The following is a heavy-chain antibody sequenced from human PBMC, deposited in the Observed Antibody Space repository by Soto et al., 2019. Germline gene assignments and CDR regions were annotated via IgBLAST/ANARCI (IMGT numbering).Heavy chain of an antibody. V-gene: IGHV1-18*01. CDR3: ARDGGALTTGISGY. CDR2: INVYNGNT. CDR1: GYTFTSYA. J-gene: IGHJ4*02. Sequence: QVQLVQSGAEVKKPGASVKVSCKASGYTFTSYAISWVRQAPGQGLEWMGWINVYNGNTKYAQKFQGRVTMTTDTSKSTVYRELRGLTSDDTAVYYCARDGGALTTGISGYWGQGTLVTVSS. D-gene: IGHD2-21*01.